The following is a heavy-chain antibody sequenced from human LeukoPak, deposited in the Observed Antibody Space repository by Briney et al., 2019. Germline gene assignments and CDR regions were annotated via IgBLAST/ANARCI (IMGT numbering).Heavy chain of an antibody. CDR2: IYYSGST. CDR3: ARHGTSGTNLNWFDP. CDR1: GXSISSFY. D-gene: IGHD1-1*01. J-gene: IGHJ5*02. Sequence: SETLSLTCTVSGXSISSFYWSWIRQPPGKGREWIGYIYYSGSTNYNPSLKSRVTISVDTSKNQFSLKLSSVTAADTAVYYCARHGTSGTNLNWFDPWGQGTLVTVSS. V-gene: IGHV4-59*01.